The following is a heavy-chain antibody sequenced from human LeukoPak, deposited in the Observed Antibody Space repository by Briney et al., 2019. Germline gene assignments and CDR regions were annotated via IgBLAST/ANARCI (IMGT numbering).Heavy chain of an antibody. CDR3: ARGDSSGWYSWFDP. J-gene: IGHJ5*02. CDR1: GYTFTSYD. CDR2: MNPNSGNT. D-gene: IGHD6-19*01. V-gene: IGHV1-8*01. Sequence: GASVKVSCKASGYTFTSYDINWVRQATGQGLEWMGWMNPNSGNTGYAQKFQGRVTMTRNTSINTAYMELSSLRSEDTAVYYCARGDSSGWYSWFDPWGQGTLVTVSS.